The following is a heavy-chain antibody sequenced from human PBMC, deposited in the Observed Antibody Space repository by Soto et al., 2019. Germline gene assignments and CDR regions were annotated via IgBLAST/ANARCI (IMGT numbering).Heavy chain of an antibody. Sequence: ASVKVSCKASGYTFTGYYMHWVRQAPGQGLEWMGWIKPNSGGTNYAQKFQGWVTMTRDTSISTAYMELSRLRSDDTAVYYCALSSTVAYYFDYWGQGTLVTVSS. J-gene: IGHJ4*02. CDR3: ALSSTVAYYFDY. CDR1: GYTFTGYY. D-gene: IGHD4-17*01. V-gene: IGHV1-2*04. CDR2: IKPNSGGT.